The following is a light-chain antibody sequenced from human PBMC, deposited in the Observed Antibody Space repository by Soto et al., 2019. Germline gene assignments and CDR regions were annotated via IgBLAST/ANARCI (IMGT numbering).Light chain of an antibody. J-gene: IGKJ1*01. V-gene: IGKV3-20*01. CDR3: QHYHSSPRT. CDR2: GAS. Sequence: EIVLTQSPGTLSLSPGERATLSCRASQSVSSNFLAWYQQKPGQAPRLLIYGASNRATGIPDRFSGSGSGTDFTLTISRLEPEDFAVYYCQHYHSSPRTFGQGTKVDIK. CDR1: QSVSSNF.